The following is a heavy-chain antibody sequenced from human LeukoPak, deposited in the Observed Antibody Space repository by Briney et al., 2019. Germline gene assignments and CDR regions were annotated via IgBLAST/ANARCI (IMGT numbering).Heavy chain of an antibody. D-gene: IGHD3-22*01. CDR2: ISGGGGST. CDR1: GFTFSSYA. J-gene: IGHJ4*02. V-gene: IGHV3-23*01. Sequence: GGSLRLSCAASGFTFSSYAMSWVRQAPGKGLEWVSAISGGGGSTYYADSVKGRFTISRDNSKNTLYLQMNSLRAEDTAVYYCAKDRIRVYYDSSGYYDYWGQGTLVTVSS. CDR3: AKDRIRVYYDSSGYYDY.